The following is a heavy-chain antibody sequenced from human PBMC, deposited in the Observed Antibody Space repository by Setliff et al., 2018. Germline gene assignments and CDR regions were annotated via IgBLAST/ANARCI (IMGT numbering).Heavy chain of an antibody. D-gene: IGHD3-10*01. CDR3: ARDSNYYGSGTKSGDYGMDV. CDR1: GGSIRSGDYY. V-gene: IGHV4-30-4*08. J-gene: IGHJ6*02. Sequence: SETLSLSCTVSGGSIRSGDYYWSWIRQPPGKGLEWIGYIYSSGSTYYNPSLKSRVSISVDTSKNQFSLKLSSVTAADTAVYYCARDSNYYGSGTKSGDYGMDVWGQGATVTVSS. CDR2: IYSSGST.